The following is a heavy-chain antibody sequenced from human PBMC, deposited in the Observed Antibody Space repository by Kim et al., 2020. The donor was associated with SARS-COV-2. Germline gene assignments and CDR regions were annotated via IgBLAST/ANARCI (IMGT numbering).Heavy chain of an antibody. J-gene: IGHJ4*02. D-gene: IGHD1-26*01. CDR3: ARGSFPGY. V-gene: IGHV3-74*01. CDR2: GSST. Sequence: GSSTSYADSVRGRFTISRDNAKNTLYLQMNSLRAEDTAVYYCARGSFPGYWGQGTLVTVSS.